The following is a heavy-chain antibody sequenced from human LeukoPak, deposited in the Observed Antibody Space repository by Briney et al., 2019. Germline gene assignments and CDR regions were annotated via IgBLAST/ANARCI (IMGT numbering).Heavy chain of an antibody. D-gene: IGHD2-2*01. CDR3: AKDGQPDIVVVPAGIFYY. CDR1: GFTFSSYA. V-gene: IGHV3-23*01. J-gene: IGHJ4*02. Sequence: GGSLRLSCSASGFTFSSYAMSWVPQAPGKGLEWVSAISGSGGSTYYADSVKGRFTISRDNSKNTLYLQMNSLRAGDTALCYCAKDGQPDIVVVPAGIFYYCGQGTLVTVSS. CDR2: ISGSGGST.